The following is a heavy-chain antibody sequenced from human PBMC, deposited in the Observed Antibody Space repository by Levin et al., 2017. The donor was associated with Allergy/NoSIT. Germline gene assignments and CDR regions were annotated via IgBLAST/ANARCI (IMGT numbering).Heavy chain of an antibody. Sequence: SCAASGFTFSSYAMSWVRQAPGKGLEWVSAISGSGGSTYYADSVKGRFTISRDNSKNTLYLQMNSLRAEDTAVYYCGGRHCSGGSCYFELGFDYWGQGTLVTVSS. D-gene: IGHD2-15*01. CDR1: GFTFSSYA. J-gene: IGHJ4*02. V-gene: IGHV3-23*01. CDR2: ISGSGGST. CDR3: GGRHCSGGSCYFELGFDY.